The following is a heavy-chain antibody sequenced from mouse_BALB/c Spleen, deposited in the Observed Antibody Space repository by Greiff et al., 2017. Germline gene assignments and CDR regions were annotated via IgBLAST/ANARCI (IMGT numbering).Heavy chain of an antibody. CDR1: GYTFTSYV. Sequence: EVQLQQSGPELVKPGASVKMSCKASGYTFTSYVMYWVKQKPGQGLEWIGYINPYNDGTKYNEKFKGKATLTSDKSSSTAYMELSSLTSEDSAVYYCASGTSYLFFAYWGQGTLVTVSA. CDR3: ASGTSYLFFAY. J-gene: IGHJ3*01. CDR2: INPYNDGT. V-gene: IGHV1-14*01. D-gene: IGHD5-1*01.